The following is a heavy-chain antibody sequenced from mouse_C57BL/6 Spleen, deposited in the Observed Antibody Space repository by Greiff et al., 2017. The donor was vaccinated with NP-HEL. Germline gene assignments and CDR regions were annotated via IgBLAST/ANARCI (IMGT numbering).Heavy chain of an antibody. Sequence: VQLQQSGAELVQPGASVKLSCKASGYTFTSYWMHWVKQRPGQGLEWIGMIHPNSGSTNYNEKFKSKATLTVDKSSSTAYMQLSSLTSEDSAVDYCARSYGHYGGFAYGGQGTLVTVSA. V-gene: IGHV1-64*01. D-gene: IGHD1-1*01. J-gene: IGHJ3*01. CDR2: IHPNSGST. CDR1: GYTFTSYW. CDR3: ARSYGHYGGFAY.